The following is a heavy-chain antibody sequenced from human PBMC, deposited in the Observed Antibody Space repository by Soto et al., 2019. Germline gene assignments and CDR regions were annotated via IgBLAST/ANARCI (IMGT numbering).Heavy chain of an antibody. D-gene: IGHD4-4*01. Sequence: ASVKVSCKASGYTFTGYYIHWVRQAPGQGLEWMGWINPNSGGTNYAQKFQGWVTMTRDTSISTAYMELSRLTSDDTAVYYCARTLGPQVTGYVDSDYRWTIDQWGQGTLVTVSS. V-gene: IGHV1-2*04. J-gene: IGHJ4*02. CDR1: GYTFTGYY. CDR2: INPNSGGT. CDR3: ARTLGPQVTGYVDSDYRWTIDQ.